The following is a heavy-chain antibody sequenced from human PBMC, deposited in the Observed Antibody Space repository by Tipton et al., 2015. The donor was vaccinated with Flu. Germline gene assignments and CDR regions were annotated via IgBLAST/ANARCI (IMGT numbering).Heavy chain of an antibody. J-gene: IGHJ4*02. CDR3: ARVQRPPPRQSSGRYYYFDY. V-gene: IGHV4-39*07. D-gene: IGHD6-19*01. CDR1: GGSISSSSYY. Sequence: LRLSCTVSGGSISSSSYYWGWIRQPPGKGLEWIGSIYYSGSTYYNPSLKSRVTISVDTSKNQYSMKRSSVTAAGTAVYYCARVQRPPPRQSSGRYYYFDYWGQGTLVTVSS. CDR2: IYYSGST.